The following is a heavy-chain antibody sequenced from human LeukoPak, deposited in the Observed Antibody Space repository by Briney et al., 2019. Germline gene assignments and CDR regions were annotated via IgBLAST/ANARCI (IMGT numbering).Heavy chain of an antibody. V-gene: IGHV4-30-4*08. CDR1: GGSISSGDYY. J-gene: IGHJ3*02. CDR2: IYYSGST. CDR3: ARTDGLLLNAFDI. D-gene: IGHD3-22*01. Sequence: SETLSLTCTVSGGSISSGDYYWSWIRQPPGKGLEWIGYIYYSGSTYYNPSLKSRVTISVDTSKNQFSLKLSSVTAADTAVYYCARTDGLLLNAFDIWGQGTMVTVSS.